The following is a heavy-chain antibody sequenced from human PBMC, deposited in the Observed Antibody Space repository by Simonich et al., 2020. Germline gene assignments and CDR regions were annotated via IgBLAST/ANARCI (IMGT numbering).Heavy chain of an antibody. Sequence: QLQLQESGPGLVKPSETLSLTCTVSGGSISSSSYYWGWIRQPPGKGLEWIGGIYYSGSTYYNPSLKSRVTISVDTSKNQFSLKLSSVTAADTAVYYCARQPVLMVYAIDYWGQGTLVTVSS. J-gene: IGHJ4*02. CDR3: ARQPVLMVYAIDY. D-gene: IGHD2-8*01. CDR1: GGSISSSSYY. CDR2: IYYSGST. V-gene: IGHV4-39*01.